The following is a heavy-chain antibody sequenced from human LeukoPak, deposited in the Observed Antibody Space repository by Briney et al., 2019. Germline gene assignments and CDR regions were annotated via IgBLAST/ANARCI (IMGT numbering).Heavy chain of an antibody. V-gene: IGHV3-23*01. CDR1: GFTFSSYA. Sequence: GGSLRLSCAASGFTFSSYAMSWVRQAPGKGLEWVSAISGSGGSTYYADSVKGRFTTSRDNSKNTLYLQMNSLRAEDTAVYYCARTYYYDSSGPPDAFDIWGQGTMVTVSS. D-gene: IGHD3-22*01. CDR3: ARTYYYDSSGPPDAFDI. J-gene: IGHJ3*02. CDR2: ISGSGGST.